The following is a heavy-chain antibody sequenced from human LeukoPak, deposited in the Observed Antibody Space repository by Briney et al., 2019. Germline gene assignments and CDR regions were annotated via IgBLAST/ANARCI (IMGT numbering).Heavy chain of an antibody. CDR3: AKHGYNWNDGFDY. Sequence: PGGSLRLSRAASGFTFSSYAMSWVRQAPGKGLEWVSAISGSGGSTYYADSVKGRFTISRDNSKNTLYLQMNSLRAEDTAVYYCAKHGYNWNDGFDYWGRGTLVTVSS. CDR1: GFTFSSYA. V-gene: IGHV3-23*01. CDR2: ISGSGGST. D-gene: IGHD1-1*01. J-gene: IGHJ4*02.